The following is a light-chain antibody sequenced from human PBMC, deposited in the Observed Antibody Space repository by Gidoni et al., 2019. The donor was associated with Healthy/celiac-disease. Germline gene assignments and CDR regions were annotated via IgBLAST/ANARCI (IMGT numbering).Light chain of an antibody. CDR3: QAWDSIVV. CDR2: QDS. J-gene: IGLJ2*01. CDR1: KLGDKY. V-gene: IGLV3-1*01. Sequence: SYELTQPPSVSVSPGQTASITCSGDKLGDKYACWYQKKPGQSPVLVIYQDSKRPSGIPERFSGSNSGNTATLTISGTQAMDEADYYCQAWDSIVVFGGGTKLTV.